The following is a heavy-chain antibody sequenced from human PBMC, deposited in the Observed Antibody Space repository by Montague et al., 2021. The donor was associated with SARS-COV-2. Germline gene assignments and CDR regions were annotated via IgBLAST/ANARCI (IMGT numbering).Heavy chain of an antibody. CDR1: GGSVSDYY. CDR3: ARGPRITMIVVVITDMWFDP. V-gene: IGHV4-34*01. J-gene: IGHJ5*02. CDR2: INHSGST. Sequence: SETLSLTCAVYGGSVSDYYWSWIRQPPGKGLEWIGEINHSGSTNXNPSLKSRVTTSVDTSKNQFSLRLTSVTAADTAVYYCARGPRITMIVVVITDMWFDPWGQGTLVTVSS. D-gene: IGHD3-22*01.